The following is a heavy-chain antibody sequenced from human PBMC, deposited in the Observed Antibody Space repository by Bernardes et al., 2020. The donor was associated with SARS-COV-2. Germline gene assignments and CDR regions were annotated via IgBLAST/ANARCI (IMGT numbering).Heavy chain of an antibody. D-gene: IGHD3-9*01. V-gene: IGHV1-18*01. CDR3: ARDIGLRYFVQGGGWFDP. CDR1: GYTFTSYG. J-gene: IGHJ5*02. Sequence: ASVKVSCMASGYTFTSYGISWVRQAPGQGLEWMGWISAYNGNTNYAQKLQGRVTMTTDTSTSTAYMELRSLRSDDTAVYYCARDIGLRYFVQGGGWFDPWGQGTLVTVSS. CDR2: ISAYNGNT.